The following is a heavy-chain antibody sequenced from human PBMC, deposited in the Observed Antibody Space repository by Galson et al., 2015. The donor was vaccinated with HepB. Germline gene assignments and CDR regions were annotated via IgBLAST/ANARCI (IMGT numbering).Heavy chain of an antibody. CDR2: IYSGGST. CDR1: GFSFTRYA. Sequence: SLRLSCAASGFSFTRYAMTWVRQAPGKGLEWVSVIYSGGSTYHADSVKGRFTISRDNSKNTLYLQMNSLRAEDTAIYYCARLAYYYYAMDVWGQGTTVTVSS. D-gene: IGHD3-3*02. V-gene: IGHV3-66*04. CDR3: ARLAYYYYAMDV. J-gene: IGHJ6*02.